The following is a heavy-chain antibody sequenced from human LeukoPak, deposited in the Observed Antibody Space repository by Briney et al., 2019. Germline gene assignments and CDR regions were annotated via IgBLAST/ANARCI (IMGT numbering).Heavy chain of an antibody. J-gene: IGHJ6*02. CDR3: ARAEEVEGRYYDFWSAPRIMDV. D-gene: IGHD3-3*01. Sequence: SVKVSCKASGGTFSSYAISWVRQAPGQGLEWMGGIIPIFGTANYAQKFQGRVTITADESTSTAYMELSSLRSEDTAVYYCARAEEVEGRYYDFWSAPRIMDVWGQGTTVTVSS. V-gene: IGHV1-69*13. CDR2: IIPIFGTA. CDR1: GGTFSSYA.